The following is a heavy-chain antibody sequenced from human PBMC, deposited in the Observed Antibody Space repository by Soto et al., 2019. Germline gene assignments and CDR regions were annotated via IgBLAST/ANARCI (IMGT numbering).Heavy chain of an antibody. J-gene: IGHJ4*02. V-gene: IGHV3-30*18. CDR3: AKEGSVVATTPDFDY. Sequence: QVQLVESGGGVVQPGRSLRLSCAASGFTFSSYGMHWVRQAPGKGLEWVAVRSYDGSYKYYADSMKGRVTISRDNSKNTLYVQMNSLRAEDTAVYYCAKEGSVVATTPDFDYWGQGTLVTVSS. CDR2: RSYDGSYK. CDR1: GFTFSSYG. D-gene: IGHD5-12*01.